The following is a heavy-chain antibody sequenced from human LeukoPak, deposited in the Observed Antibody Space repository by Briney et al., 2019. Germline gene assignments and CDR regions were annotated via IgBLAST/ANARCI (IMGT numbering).Heavy chain of an antibody. J-gene: IGHJ4*02. D-gene: IGHD6-19*01. CDR1: GGSISSYY. V-gene: IGHV4-59*01. Sequence: SETLSLTCTVSGGSISSYYWSWIRQPPGKGLEWIGYIYYSGSTNYNPSLKSRATISVDTSKNQFSLKLSSVTAADTAVYYCARHDSSGGFDYWGQGTLVTVSS. CDR2: IYYSGST. CDR3: ARHDSSGGFDY.